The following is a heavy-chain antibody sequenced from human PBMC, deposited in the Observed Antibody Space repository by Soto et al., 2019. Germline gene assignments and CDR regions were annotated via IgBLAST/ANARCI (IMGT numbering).Heavy chain of an antibody. CDR1: VCTFLDYS. V-gene: IGHV3-49*04. Sequence: WSXRLSGTSAVCTFLDYSSSWVRHAPGKGLEWVGFVRSKAYGGTTEYAASVKGRFTISRDDSKSIAYLQMNSLKTEDTAVYYCTREVWGLWLGQLSHRIWFDKWGKGNLVTVYS. J-gene: IGHJ5*02. CDR2: VRSKAYGGTT. CDR3: TREVWGLWLGQLSHRIWFDK. D-gene: IGHD3-10*01.